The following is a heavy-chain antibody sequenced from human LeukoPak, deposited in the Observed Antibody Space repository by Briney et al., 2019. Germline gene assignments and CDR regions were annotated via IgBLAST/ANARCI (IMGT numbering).Heavy chain of an antibody. CDR3: ARRAEVYNWNYADAFDI. V-gene: IGHV1-69*05. D-gene: IGHD1-7*01. CDR1: GGTFSSYA. CDR2: IIPIFGTA. J-gene: IGHJ3*02. Sequence: SVKVSCKASGGTFSSYAISWVRQAPGQGLELMGRIIPIFGTANYAQKFQGRVTITTDESTSTAYMELSSLRSEDTAVYYCARRAEVYNWNYADAFDIWGQGTMVTVSS.